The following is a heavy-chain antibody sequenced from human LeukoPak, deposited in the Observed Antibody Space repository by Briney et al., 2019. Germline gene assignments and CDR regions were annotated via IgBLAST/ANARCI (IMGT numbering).Heavy chain of an antibody. D-gene: IGHD6-13*01. CDR3: ASERLAAAGMPFDF. CDR1: GGSISSYD. Sequence: SETLSLTCTVSGGSISSYDWNWIRQPAGKGLAWIGRIYTSGSTNYNPSLKSRVTISLDKSKNQLSLKLSSVTAADTAVYYCASERLAAAGMPFDFWGQGTLVTVSS. CDR2: IYTSGST. V-gene: IGHV4-4*07. J-gene: IGHJ4*02.